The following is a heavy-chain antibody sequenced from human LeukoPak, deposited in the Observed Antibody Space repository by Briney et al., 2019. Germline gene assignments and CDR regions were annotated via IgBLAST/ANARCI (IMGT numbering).Heavy chain of an antibody. CDR2: IYYSGST. D-gene: IGHD3-10*01. CDR3: ARVFPHYYGRHDAFDI. Sequence: PSETLSLTCTVSGGSISSYYWSWIRQPPGKGLEWTGYIYYSGSTNYNPSLKSRVTISVDTSKNQFSLKLSSVTAADTAVYYCARVFPHYYGRHDAFDIWGQGTMVTVSS. CDR1: GGSISSYY. J-gene: IGHJ3*02. V-gene: IGHV4-59*01.